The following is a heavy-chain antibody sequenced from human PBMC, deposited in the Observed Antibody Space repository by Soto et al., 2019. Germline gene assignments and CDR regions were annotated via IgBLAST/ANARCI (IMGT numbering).Heavy chain of an antibody. CDR2: ISAYNGNT. CDR1: GYTFTSYG. Sequence: QVQLVQSGAEVKKPGASVKVSCKASGYTFTSYGISWVRQAPGQGLEWMGWISAYNGNTNYAQKLQGRVTMTTDTSTSTAYMDLRSLRSDDTAVYYCARVPGYSYGYFREKYGMDVWGQGTTVTVSS. V-gene: IGHV1-18*04. J-gene: IGHJ6*02. CDR3: ARVPGYSYGYFREKYGMDV. D-gene: IGHD5-18*01.